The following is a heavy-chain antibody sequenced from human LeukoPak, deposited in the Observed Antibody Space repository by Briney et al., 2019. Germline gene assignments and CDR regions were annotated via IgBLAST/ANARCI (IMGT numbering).Heavy chain of an antibody. V-gene: IGHV1-46*01. Sequence: ASVKVSCKASGYTFTSYGISWVRQAPGQGLEWMGIINPSGGSTSYAQKFQGRVTMTRDTSTSTVYMELSSLRSDDTAVCYCARDIGYCSGGSCHGFWFDPWGQGTLVTVSS. CDR3: ARDIGYCSGGSCHGFWFDP. J-gene: IGHJ5*02. CDR2: INPSGGST. CDR1: GYTFTSYG. D-gene: IGHD2-15*01.